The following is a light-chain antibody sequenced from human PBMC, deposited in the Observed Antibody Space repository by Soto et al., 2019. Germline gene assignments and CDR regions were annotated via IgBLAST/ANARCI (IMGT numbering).Light chain of an antibody. Sequence: DIQMTQSPSSLSACVGDRVTITCRASQSISNYLNWYQQKPGKAPNLLIFAASRLQSGVPSRFSGSGSGTDFTLTISSLQPEDFATYYCQQIYSTRSIPFGQGTRLEIK. J-gene: IGKJ5*01. V-gene: IGKV1-39*01. CDR1: QSISNY. CDR3: QQIYSTRSIP. CDR2: AAS.